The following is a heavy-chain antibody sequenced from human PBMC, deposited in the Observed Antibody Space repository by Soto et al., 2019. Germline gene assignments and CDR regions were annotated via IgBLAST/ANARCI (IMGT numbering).Heavy chain of an antibody. D-gene: IGHD5-12*01. Sequence: GGSLRLSCAASGFTFGDYAMQWVRQAPGKGLEWVASIKDDGSEIYYLQSVRGRFTISRDSAGNALHLAMNYMSAEDTGVYFCARDIGFDYVNWGQGTLVTVS. CDR3: ARDIGFDYVN. J-gene: IGHJ4*02. CDR2: IKDDGSEI. V-gene: IGHV3-7*01. CDR1: GFTFGDYA.